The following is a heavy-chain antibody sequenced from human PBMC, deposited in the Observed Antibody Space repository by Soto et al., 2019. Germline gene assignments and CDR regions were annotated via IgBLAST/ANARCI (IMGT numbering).Heavy chain of an antibody. J-gene: IGHJ4*02. CDR2: IYNNRSF. D-gene: IGHD6-6*01. CDR1: GGSVSSGSFY. V-gene: IGHV4-61*01. CDR3: ARVPLDYSNSHYFDF. Sequence: KPSETLSLTCTVSGGSVSSGSFYWSWIRQPPGKGLEWIGFIYNNRSFNYNPSLKSRVTISVDTSKHQFSLKLSSVTAADTAVYYCARVPLDYSNSHYFDFWGQGALVTVS.